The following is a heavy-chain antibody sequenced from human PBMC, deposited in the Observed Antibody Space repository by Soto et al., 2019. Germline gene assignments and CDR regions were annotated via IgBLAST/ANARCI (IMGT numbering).Heavy chain of an antibody. J-gene: IGHJ4*02. D-gene: IGHD2-15*01. V-gene: IGHV3-30*18. CDR2: ISYDGSNK. Sequence: HVQLVESGGGVVQPGRSLRLSCAASGFTFSSNGMHWVRQAPGKGLEWVAVISYDGSNKYYADSVKGRFTISRDNSKNTLYLQMNSLRAEDTAVYYCAKEGHCSGGSCYSYLDHWGQGTLVTVSS. CDR1: GFTFSSNG. CDR3: AKEGHCSGGSCYSYLDH.